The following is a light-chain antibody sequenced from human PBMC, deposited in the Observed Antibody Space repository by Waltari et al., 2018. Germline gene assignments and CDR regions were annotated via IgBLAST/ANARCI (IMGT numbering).Light chain of an antibody. Sequence: SVLPQPPSASGTPGQRATISCSGSASNFGGNSVHRYQQLPEKAPNLLIYRSDQRPSGVPDRFSGSKTGTSASLAISGLQSDDEADYFCASWDDSLNGHWVFGGGTKVTVL. CDR1: ASNFGGNS. J-gene: IGLJ3*02. V-gene: IGLV1-44*01. CDR3: ASWDDSLNGHWV. CDR2: RSD.